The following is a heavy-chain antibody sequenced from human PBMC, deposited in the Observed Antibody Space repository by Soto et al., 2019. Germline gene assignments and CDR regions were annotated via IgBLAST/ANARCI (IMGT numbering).Heavy chain of an antibody. CDR2: IYATGTT. J-gene: IGHJ5*02. D-gene: IGHD1-1*01. Sequence: PSETLSLTCTVSGASISGFYWSWIRKSAGKGLEWIGRIYATGTTDYNPSLKSRVMMSVDTSKKQFSLTLRSVTAADTAVYYCGGEGTKTLRDWFEPWGEGISVTVSS. V-gene: IGHV4-4*07. CDR1: GASISGFY. CDR3: GGEGTKTLRDWFEP.